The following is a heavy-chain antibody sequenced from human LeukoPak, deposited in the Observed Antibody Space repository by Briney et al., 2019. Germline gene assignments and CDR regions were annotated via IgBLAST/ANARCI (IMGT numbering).Heavy chain of an antibody. D-gene: IGHD3-10*01. J-gene: IGHJ4*02. V-gene: IGHV3-21*01. CDR3: ARGTRRGDYYFDF. CDR1: GFTFSSYS. CDR2: ISSSSSYI. Sequence: GGSLRLSCAASGFTFSSYSMNWVRQAPGKGLEWVSSISSSSSYIYYADSVKGRFTISRDNAKNSLYLQMNSLRAEDTAVYYCARGTRRGDYYFDFWGQGTLVTVSS.